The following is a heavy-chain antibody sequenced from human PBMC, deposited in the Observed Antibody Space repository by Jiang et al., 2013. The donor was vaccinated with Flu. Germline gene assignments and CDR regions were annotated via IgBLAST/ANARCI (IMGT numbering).Heavy chain of an antibody. V-gene: IGHV1-2*02. Sequence: GAEVKKPGASVKVSCKASGYTFTGYYMHWVRQAPGQGLEWMGWINPNSGGTNYAQKFQGRVTMTRDTSISTAYMELSRLGSDDTAVYYCARDARIGIAVAGRQSGAGGVGYWGQGTLVTVSS. J-gene: IGHJ4*02. CDR2: INPNSGGT. CDR1: GYTFTGYY. CDR3: ARDARIGIAVAGRQSGAGGVGY. D-gene: IGHD6-19*01.